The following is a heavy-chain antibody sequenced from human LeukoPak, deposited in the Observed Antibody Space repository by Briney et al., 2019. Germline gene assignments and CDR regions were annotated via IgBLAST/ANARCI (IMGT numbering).Heavy chain of an antibody. CDR1: GFTFSIYG. D-gene: IGHD2-8*01. V-gene: IGHV3-30*02. CDR3: AKGAPNLPDY. Sequence: GGSLRLSCAASGFTFSIYGLHWVRQAPGKGLEWVSFIRYDGSNQYYTDSMKGRFAISRDNSKSTLYLQMNSLRTEDTAMYYCAKGAPNLPDYWGQGTLVTVSS. CDR2: IRYDGSNQ. J-gene: IGHJ4*02.